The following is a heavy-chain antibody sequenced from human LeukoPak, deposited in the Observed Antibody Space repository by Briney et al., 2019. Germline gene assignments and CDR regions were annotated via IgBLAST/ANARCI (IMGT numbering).Heavy chain of an antibody. V-gene: IGHV4-34*01. Sequence: KALETLSLTCAVYGGSFSGYYWSWIRQPPGKGLEWIGEINHSGSTYYNPSLKSRDTISVDTSKNQFSLKLSSVTAADTAVYYCAREVVAGDDAFDIWGQGTMVTVSS. J-gene: IGHJ3*02. D-gene: IGHD6-19*01. CDR1: GGSFSGYY. CDR2: INHSGST. CDR3: AREVVAGDDAFDI.